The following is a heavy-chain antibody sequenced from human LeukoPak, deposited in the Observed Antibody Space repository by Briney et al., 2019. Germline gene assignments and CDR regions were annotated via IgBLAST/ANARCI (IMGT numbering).Heavy chain of an antibody. Sequence: PGRSLRLSCAASGFTFSSYAMHWVRQAPGKGLEWVAVISYDGSNKYYVDSVKGRFTISRDNSKNTLYLQMNSLRAEDTAVYYCARDSLGYCTNGVCYPYYFDYWGQGTLVTVSS. CDR3: ARDSLGYCTNGVCYPYYFDY. CDR1: GFTFSSYA. CDR2: ISYDGSNK. D-gene: IGHD2-8*01. V-gene: IGHV3-30*01. J-gene: IGHJ4*02.